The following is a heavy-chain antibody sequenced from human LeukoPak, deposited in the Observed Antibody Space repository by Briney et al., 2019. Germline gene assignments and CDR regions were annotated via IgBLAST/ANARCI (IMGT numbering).Heavy chain of an antibody. CDR3: ARGDGSGSYFYY. CDR1: GGTFSSYA. V-gene: IGHV1-69*13. Sequence: SVKVSCKASGGTFSSYAISWVRQAPGQGLEWMGGIIPIFGTANYAQKFQGRVTVTADESTSTACMELSSLRSEDTAVYYCARGDGSGSYFYYWGQGTLVTVSS. D-gene: IGHD3-10*01. CDR2: IIPIFGTA. J-gene: IGHJ4*02.